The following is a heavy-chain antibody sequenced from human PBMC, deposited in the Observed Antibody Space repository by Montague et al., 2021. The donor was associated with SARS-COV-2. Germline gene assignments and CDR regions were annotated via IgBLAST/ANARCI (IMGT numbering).Heavy chain of an antibody. CDR2: IYYSGST. Sequence: TLSLTCTVSGGSISRGGYYWSWIRQHPGKGLEWIGYIYYSGSTYYNPSLKSRVTISVDTSKNQFSLKVSSVTAADTAVYYCARSPEPMIILIITSLNWYFDLWGRGTLVTVSS. D-gene: IGHD3-22*01. V-gene: IGHV4-31*03. CDR1: GGSISRGGYY. CDR3: ARSPEPMIILIITSLNWYFDL. J-gene: IGHJ2*01.